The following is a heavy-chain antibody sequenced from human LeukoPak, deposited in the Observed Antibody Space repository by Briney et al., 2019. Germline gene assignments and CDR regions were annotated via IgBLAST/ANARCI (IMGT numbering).Heavy chain of an antibody. CDR3: ARDYYDSSGYYYEDY. V-gene: IGHV3-21*01. CDR2: ISSSSSYI. J-gene: IGHJ4*02. Sequence: GGSLRLSCAASGFTVSSNYMSWVRQAPGKGLEWVSSISSSSSYIYYADSVKGRFTISRDNAKNSLYLQMNSLRAEDTAVYYCARDYYDSSGYYYEDYWGQGTLVTVSS. CDR1: GFTVSSNY. D-gene: IGHD3-22*01.